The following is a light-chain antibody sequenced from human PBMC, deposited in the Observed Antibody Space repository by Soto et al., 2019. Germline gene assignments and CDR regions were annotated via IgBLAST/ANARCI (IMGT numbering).Light chain of an antibody. Sequence: QSALTQPASVSGSPGQSITISCTGTNSDVGTYNLVSWYQHHPGKAPKLIIHEDSKRPSGVSYRFSGSKSGNTASLTLSGVRAGAEADYDWCAYAGSSTWVFGGGTKVTVL. CDR2: EDS. V-gene: IGLV2-23*01. CDR1: NSDVGTYNL. CDR3: CAYAGSSTWV. J-gene: IGLJ3*02.